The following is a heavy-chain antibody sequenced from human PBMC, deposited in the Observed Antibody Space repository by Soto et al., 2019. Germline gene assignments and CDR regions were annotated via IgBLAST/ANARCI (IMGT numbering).Heavy chain of an antibody. CDR3: AKSAGPLSSYYYGIAV. Sequence: ASVKVSCKASGYTFTGYYMHWVRQAPGQGLEWMGWINPNSGGTNYAQKFQGRVPMTRDTSISTAYMELSRLRSDDTAVYSCAKSAGPLSSYYYGIAVWRQRITVTVS. CDR2: INPNSGGT. V-gene: IGHV1-2*02. D-gene: IGHD3-3*01. CDR1: GYTFTGYY. J-gene: IGHJ6*02.